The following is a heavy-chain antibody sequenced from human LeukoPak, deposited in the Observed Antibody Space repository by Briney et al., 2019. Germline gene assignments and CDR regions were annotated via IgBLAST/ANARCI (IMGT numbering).Heavy chain of an antibody. CDR1: GGSISSSSYY. Sequence: PSETLSLTCTVSGGSISSSSYYWGWIRQPPGKGLEWIGSIYYSGSTYYNPSLKSRVTISVDTSKNQFSLKLSSVTAADTAVYYCARRKDIVVLPASWDYWGQGTLVTVSS. V-gene: IGHV4-39*01. J-gene: IGHJ4*02. CDR2: IYYSGST. D-gene: IGHD2-2*01. CDR3: ARRKDIVVLPASWDY.